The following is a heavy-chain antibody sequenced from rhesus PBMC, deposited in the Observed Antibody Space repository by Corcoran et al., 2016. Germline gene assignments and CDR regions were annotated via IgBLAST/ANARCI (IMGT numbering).Heavy chain of an antibody. Sequence: QIQMQESGPGMVKPSETLSLTCAVFGSSITGYACSWWLRQLPGGGPAYLVYVFGPAGNTFYHPSYHNPSLKSRVSFSIDTSKNHFYLQLTSVTAADTAVYYCSRVKTATARDYFDVWGQGALVTVSS. D-gene: IGHD2-15*01. CDR1: GSSITGYAC. V-gene: IGHV4-99*01. J-gene: IGHJ4*01. CDR2: VFGPAGNTFYHPS. CDR3: SRVKTATARDYFDV.